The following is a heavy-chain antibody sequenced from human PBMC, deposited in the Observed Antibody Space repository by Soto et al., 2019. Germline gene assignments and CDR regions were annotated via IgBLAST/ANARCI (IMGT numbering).Heavy chain of an antibody. CDR1: GGTFTNSA. D-gene: IGHD1-7*01. CDR2: FNPIFGTP. CDR3: AAGNSTTYNWFDP. V-gene: IGHV1-69*13. Sequence: SVKVSCKASGGTFTNSAIYWVRQAPGQGLVWMGGFNPIFGTPNYAQKFQGRVTITADESTSTVYMDLSSLRFEDTAVYYCAAGNSTTYNWFDPWGQGTLVTVSS. J-gene: IGHJ5*02.